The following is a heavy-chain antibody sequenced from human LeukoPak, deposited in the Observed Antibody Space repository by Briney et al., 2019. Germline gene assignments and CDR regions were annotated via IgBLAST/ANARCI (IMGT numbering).Heavy chain of an antibody. CDR1: GFTFSSYS. CDR3: ARDHIQLWLGFDY. CDR2: ISSSSSYI. D-gene: IGHD5-18*01. Sequence: KLGGSLRLSCAASGFTFSSYSMNWVRQAPGKGLEWVSSISSSSSYIYYADSVKGRFTISRDNAKNSLYLQMNSLRAEDTAVYYCARDHIQLWLGFDYWGQGTLVTVSS. J-gene: IGHJ4*02. V-gene: IGHV3-21*01.